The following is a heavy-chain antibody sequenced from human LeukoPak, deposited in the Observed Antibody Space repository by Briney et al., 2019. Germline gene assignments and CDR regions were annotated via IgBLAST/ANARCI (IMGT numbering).Heavy chain of an antibody. CDR1: GGTFSSYA. CDR3: ARDSMLTMVRGPYNWFDP. CDR2: IIPIFGTA. V-gene: IGHV1-69*13. Sequence: ASVKVSCKASGGTFSSYAISWVRQAPGQGLEWMGGIIPIFGTANYAQKFQGRVTITADESTSTAYMELSSLGSEDTAVYYCARDSMLTMVRGPYNWFDPWGQGTLVTVSS. D-gene: IGHD3-10*01. J-gene: IGHJ5*02.